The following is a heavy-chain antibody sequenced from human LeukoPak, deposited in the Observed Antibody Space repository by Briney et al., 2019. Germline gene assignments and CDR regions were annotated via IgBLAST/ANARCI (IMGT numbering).Heavy chain of an antibody. Sequence: ASVNVSFKASGYSFASYGVSWVRQAPGQGPEWMGWISPYNGNTNYAQKLQGRATMTTDTSTSTAYMELRSLRSDDTAVYYCARHFYGSGTYYHFDYWGQGTLVTVSS. V-gene: IGHV1-18*01. CDR2: ISPYNGNT. CDR3: ARHFYGSGTYYHFDY. CDR1: GYSFASYG. D-gene: IGHD3-10*01. J-gene: IGHJ4*02.